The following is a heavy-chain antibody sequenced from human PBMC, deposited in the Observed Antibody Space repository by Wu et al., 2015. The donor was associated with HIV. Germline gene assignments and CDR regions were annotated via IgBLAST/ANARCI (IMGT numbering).Heavy chain of an antibody. CDR1: GYTFTSYG. J-gene: IGHJ6*02. D-gene: IGHD2-2*01. CDR3: ARSPPVDIVVVPAAEPGRSGMDV. Sequence: QVQLVQSGAEVKKPGASVKVSCKASGYTFTSYGISWVRQAPGQGLEWMGWISAYNGNTNYAQKLQGRVTMTTDTSTSTAYMELRSLRSDDTAVYYCARSPPVDIVVVPAAEPGRSGMDVWGQGTTVTVSS. V-gene: IGHV1-18*01. CDR2: ISAYNGNT.